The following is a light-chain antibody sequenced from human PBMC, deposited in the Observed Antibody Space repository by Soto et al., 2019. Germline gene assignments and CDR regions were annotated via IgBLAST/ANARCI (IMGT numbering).Light chain of an antibody. V-gene: IGKV1-33*01. Sequence: DIQMTQSPSSLSASVGDRVTITCQASQDITNYLNWYQQKPGKAPKILIYDASDLEAGVPSRFSGGGSGTHFTLTIPSLQAEDVATYYCQQFDNLPLTFGGGTNLEIK. CDR1: QDITNY. J-gene: IGKJ4*01. CDR3: QQFDNLPLT. CDR2: DAS.